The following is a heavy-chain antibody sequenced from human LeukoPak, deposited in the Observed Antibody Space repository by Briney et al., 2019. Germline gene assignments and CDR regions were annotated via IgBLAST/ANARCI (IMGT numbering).Heavy chain of an antibody. CDR1: GFSFSIYG. Sequence: GGSLRLSCAPPGFSFSIYGINWVRQAPGKGLEWISYINPSSGILDYADTVKDRFTISRDNAMNSLVLQMNSLRAEDTGVYYCARDIRLSNTYYYMDVWGKGTTVTVSS. V-gene: IGHV3-48*04. CDR3: ARDIRLSNTYYYMDV. CDR2: INPSSGIL. J-gene: IGHJ6*03. D-gene: IGHD5/OR15-5a*01.